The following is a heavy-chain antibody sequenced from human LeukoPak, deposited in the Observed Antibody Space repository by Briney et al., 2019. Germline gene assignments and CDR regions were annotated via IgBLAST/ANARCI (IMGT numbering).Heavy chain of an antibody. D-gene: IGHD3-3*01. V-gene: IGHV3-48*03. CDR1: GFTFSSYE. CDR2: ISSSGSTI. CDR3: ARDKIGVVTGFDY. Sequence: PGGSLRLSCAASGFTFSSYEMNWVRQAPGKGLEWVSYISSSGSTIYHADSVKGRFTISRDNAKNSLYLQMNSLRAEDTAVYYCARDKIGVVTGFDYWGQGTLVTVSS. J-gene: IGHJ4*02.